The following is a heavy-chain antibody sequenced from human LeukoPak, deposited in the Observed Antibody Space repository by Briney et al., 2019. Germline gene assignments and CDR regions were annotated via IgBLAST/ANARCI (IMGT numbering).Heavy chain of an antibody. CDR1: GGSISSYY. V-gene: IGHV4-4*07. Sequence: PSETLPLTCTVSGGSISSYYWSWIRQPAGKGLEWIGRIYTSGSTNYNPSLKSRVAMSVDTSKNQFSLKLSSVTAADTAVYYCARESSRQDAFDIWGQGTMVTVSS. CDR2: IYTSGST. D-gene: IGHD2-2*01. CDR3: ARESSRQDAFDI. J-gene: IGHJ3*02.